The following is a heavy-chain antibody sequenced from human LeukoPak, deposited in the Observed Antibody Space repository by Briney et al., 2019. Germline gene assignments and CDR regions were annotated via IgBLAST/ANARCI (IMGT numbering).Heavy chain of an antibody. D-gene: IGHD5-18*01. V-gene: IGHV3-11*01. J-gene: IGHJ6*03. CDR2: ISSRGITI. CDR1: GFTFSDSY. CDR3: ARLSGYSYELYYMDV. Sequence: GGSLRLSCSASGFTFSDSYMSWIRQAPGKGLEWVSYISSRGITIYYADSVKGRFTISRDNAKNSLYLQMNSLRAEDTAVYYCARLSGYSYELYYMDVWGKGTTVIVSS.